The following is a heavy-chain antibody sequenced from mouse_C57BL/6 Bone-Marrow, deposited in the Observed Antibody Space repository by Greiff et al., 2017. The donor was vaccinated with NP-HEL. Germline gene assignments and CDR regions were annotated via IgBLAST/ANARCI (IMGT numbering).Heavy chain of an antibody. CDR1: GYTFTSYW. J-gene: IGHJ3*01. CDR2: INPSSGYT. D-gene: IGHD2-1*01. Sequence: VQLQQSGAELAKPGASVKLSCKASGYTFTSYWMHWVKQRPGQGLEWIGYINPSSGYTKYNQKFKDKATLTAAKSSSTAYMQLSSLTYEDSAVYYCAPYGNYSFAWFAYWGQGTLVTVSA. V-gene: IGHV1-7*01. CDR3: APYGNYSFAWFAY.